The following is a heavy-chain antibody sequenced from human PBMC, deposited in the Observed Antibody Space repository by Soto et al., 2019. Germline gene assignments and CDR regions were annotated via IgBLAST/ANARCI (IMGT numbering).Heavy chain of an antibody. D-gene: IGHD1-26*01. V-gene: IGHV2-5*02. CDR1: GFSLSTSGVG. CDR2: IYWDDDK. CDR3: AHSRIVGARSTWFDP. Sequence: QITLKESGPTLVKPTQTLTLTCTFSGFSLSTSGVGVGWIRQPPGKALEWLALIYWDDDKRYSPSLKSRLTIPIGTSKNQVVLTMPNMDPVDTATYYCAHSRIVGARSTWFDPWGQGTLVTVSS. J-gene: IGHJ5*02.